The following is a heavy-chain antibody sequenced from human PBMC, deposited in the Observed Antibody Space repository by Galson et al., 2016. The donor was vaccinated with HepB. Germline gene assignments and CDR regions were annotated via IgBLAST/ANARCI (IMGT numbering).Heavy chain of an antibody. J-gene: IGHJ4*02. CDR3: ARGLYYGDYAPHY. CDR1: GFTFSDYY. Sequence: SVRLSCAASGFTFSDYYMNWIRQAPGKGLECISYIDSSGTTIYYSDSVKGRFTVSRDNAKNSLYLQMNSLRVEDTAVYYCARGLYYGDYAPHYWGQGTLATGSS. CDR2: IDSSGTTI. D-gene: IGHD4-17*01. V-gene: IGHV3-11*01.